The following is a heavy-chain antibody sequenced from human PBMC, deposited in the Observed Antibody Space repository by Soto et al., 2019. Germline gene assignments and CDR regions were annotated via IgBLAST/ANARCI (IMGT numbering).Heavy chain of an antibody. CDR1: GYTFTDYY. V-gene: IGHV1-2*04. D-gene: IGHD1-1*01. Sequence: QVQLVQSGADLKKPGASVKVSCKASGYTFTDYYMHWVRQAPGQGLEWMGWINPNNGGTSYAQKFGGWVTMTRDTSISTAYMEVRRLTSDDTAVYYCARGSPTTTPFAYWGQGTLVTVSS. CDR2: INPNNGGT. J-gene: IGHJ4*02. CDR3: ARGSPTTTPFAY.